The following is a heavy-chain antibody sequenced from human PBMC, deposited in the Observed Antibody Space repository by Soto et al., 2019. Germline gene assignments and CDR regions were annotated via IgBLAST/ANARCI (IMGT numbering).Heavy chain of an antibody. Sequence: SVKVSCKASGGTFSSYAISWVRQAPGQGLEWMRGIIPIFGTANYAQKFQGRVAITADESTSTAYMELSSLRSEDTAVYYCAGEGDYGGNSYYYYGMDVWGQGTTVTVS. CDR3: AGEGDYGGNSYYYYGMDV. CDR1: GGTFSSYA. CDR2: IIPIFGTA. J-gene: IGHJ6*02. V-gene: IGHV1-69*13. D-gene: IGHD4-17*01.